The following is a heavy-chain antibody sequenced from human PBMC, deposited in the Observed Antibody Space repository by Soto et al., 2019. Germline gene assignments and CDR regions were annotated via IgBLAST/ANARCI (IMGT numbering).Heavy chain of an antibody. D-gene: IGHD3-3*01. CDR3: AREAYYDFWSGYYTAGMDV. J-gene: IGHJ6*02. V-gene: IGHV4-39*01. Sequence: SEPLSLTWSGSGGSTSSSSYYWGWIRQPPGKGLEWIGSIYYSGSTYYNPSLKSRVTISVDTSKNQFSLKLSSVTAADTAVYYCAREAYYDFWSGYYTAGMDVWGQGTTVTVSS. CDR2: IYYSGST. CDR1: GGSTSSSSYY.